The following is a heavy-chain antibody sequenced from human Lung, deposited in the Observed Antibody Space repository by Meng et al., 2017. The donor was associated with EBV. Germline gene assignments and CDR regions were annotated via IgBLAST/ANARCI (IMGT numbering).Heavy chain of an antibody. V-gene: IGHV4-4*02. CDR1: GATIRKNNG. D-gene: IGHD5-12*01. J-gene: IGHJ4*02. CDR2: ISHSGTT. CDR3: ARIEGYDRLYYFGQ. Sequence: GPRPGSVEPSWPMSLSGSSCGATIRKNNGGSWVRQPPGKGLEWIGEISHSGTTNYTPSLKSRVTKSVDKSKNQFSLKLTSVTAADTAVYYCARIEGYDRLYYFGQWGRGTLVTVSS.